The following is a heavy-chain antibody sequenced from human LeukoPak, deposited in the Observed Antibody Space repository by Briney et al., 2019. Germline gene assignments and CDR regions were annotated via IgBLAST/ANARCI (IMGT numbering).Heavy chain of an antibody. Sequence: GGSLRLSCAASGFTFSSYDMSWVRQAPGKGLEWVSGINWDGGSTGYADSVKGRFTISRDNAKNSLYLQMNSLRAEDTALYYCARVGAAAGRYYYYYYMDVWGKGTTVTVSS. CDR1: GFTFSSYD. D-gene: IGHD6-13*01. J-gene: IGHJ6*03. CDR2: INWDGGST. CDR3: ARVGAAAGRYYYYYYMDV. V-gene: IGHV3-20*04.